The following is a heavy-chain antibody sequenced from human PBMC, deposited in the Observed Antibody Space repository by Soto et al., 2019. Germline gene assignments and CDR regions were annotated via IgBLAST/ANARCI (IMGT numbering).Heavy chain of an antibody. Sequence: ASVKVSCKASGYTFTSYGISWVRQAPGQGLEWMGWISAYNGNTNYAQKLQGRVTMTTDTSTSTAYMELRSLRSDDTAVYYCASTRDRLSGYPYGMDVWGRGTTVTVSS. CDR3: ASTRDRLSGYPYGMDV. V-gene: IGHV1-18*01. CDR1: GYTFTSYG. J-gene: IGHJ6*02. CDR2: ISAYNGNT. D-gene: IGHD3-9*01.